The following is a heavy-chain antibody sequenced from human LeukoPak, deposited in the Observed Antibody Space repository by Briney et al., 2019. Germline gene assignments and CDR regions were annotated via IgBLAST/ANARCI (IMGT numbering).Heavy chain of an antibody. CDR1: GFTFDDYA. Sequence: GGSLRLSCAASGFTFDDYAMHWVRQAPGKGLEWVSGISWNSGSIGYADSVKGRFTISRDNAKNSLYLQMNSLRAEDTALYYCAGGSYYDYWGQGTLVTVSS. CDR2: ISWNSGSI. V-gene: IGHV3-9*01. CDR3: AGGSYYDY. J-gene: IGHJ4*02. D-gene: IGHD3-16*01.